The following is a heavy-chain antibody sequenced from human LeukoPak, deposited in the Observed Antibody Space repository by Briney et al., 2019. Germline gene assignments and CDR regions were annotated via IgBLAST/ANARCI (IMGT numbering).Heavy chain of an antibody. D-gene: IGHD7-27*01. CDR2: IYYSGST. CDR3: ASSVESGENY. Sequence: PSETLSLTCTVSGGSISSSSYYWGWIRQPPGKGLEWIGSIYYSGSTYYNPSLKSRVTISVDTSKNQFSLKLSSVTAADTAVYYCASSVESGENYWGQGTLVTVSS. CDR1: GGSISSSSYY. J-gene: IGHJ4*02. V-gene: IGHV4-39*01.